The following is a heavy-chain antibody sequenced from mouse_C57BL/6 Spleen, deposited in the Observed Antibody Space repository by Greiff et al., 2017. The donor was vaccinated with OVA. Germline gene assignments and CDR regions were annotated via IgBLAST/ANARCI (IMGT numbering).Heavy chain of an antibody. Sequence: VQRVESGPGLVQPSQSLSITCTVSGFSLTSYGVHWVRQSPGKGLEWLGVIWSGGSTDYNAAFISRLSISKDNSKSHVFCKMNSLQADDTAIYYCARRLGRDWYFDVWGTGTTVTVSS. J-gene: IGHJ1*03. CDR1: GFSLTSYG. V-gene: IGHV2-2*01. CDR3: ARRLGRDWYFDV. CDR2: IWSGGST. D-gene: IGHD4-1*01.